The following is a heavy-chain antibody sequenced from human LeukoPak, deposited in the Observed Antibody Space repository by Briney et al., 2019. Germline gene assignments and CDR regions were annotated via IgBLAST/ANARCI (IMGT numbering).Heavy chain of an antibody. Sequence: GGSLRLSCEVSGFTFRSFEFNWVRQAPGKGLEWLSYITSSGGTIYYADSVRGRFTISRDNAKNSLSLQMNSLRGEDTAVYYCVRDLDYWGQGTLVTVSS. J-gene: IGHJ4*02. CDR3: VRDLDY. V-gene: IGHV3-48*03. CDR1: GFTFRSFE. CDR2: ITSSGGTI.